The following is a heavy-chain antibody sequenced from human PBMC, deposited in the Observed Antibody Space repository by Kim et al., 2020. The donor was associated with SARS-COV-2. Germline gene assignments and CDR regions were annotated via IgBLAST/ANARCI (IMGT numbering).Heavy chain of an antibody. CDR3: TTAGSGYGVR. V-gene: IGHV3-15*01. CDR2: FKSKTEGGTT. D-gene: IGHD5-12*01. CDR1: GFTFSNVN. J-gene: IGHJ4*02. Sequence: GGSLRLSCAASGFTFSNVNMAWVRQAPGKGLECVGHFKSKTEGGTTDYPAPVKGRFIISRDDSKNTLYLQMNSLKTEDTAVYYCTTAGSGYGVRWGQGTLVTVSS.